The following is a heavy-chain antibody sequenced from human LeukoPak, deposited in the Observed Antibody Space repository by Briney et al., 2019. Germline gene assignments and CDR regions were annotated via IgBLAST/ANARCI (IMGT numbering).Heavy chain of an antibody. D-gene: IGHD7-27*01. CDR2: INPNTGDT. J-gene: IGHJ4*02. CDR1: GYTFTGYY. CDR3: ARDLHWGPDY. V-gene: IGHV1-2*02. Sequence: ASVKVSCKASGYTFTGYYIHWLRQAPGQGLEWMGWINPNTGDTNYAQRFQGRVTMTRDMSINTAYMELSRLRSDDTAVYYCARDLHWGPDYWGQGTLVTVSS.